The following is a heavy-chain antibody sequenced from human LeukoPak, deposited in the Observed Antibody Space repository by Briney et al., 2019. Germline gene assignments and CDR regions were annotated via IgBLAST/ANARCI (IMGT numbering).Heavy chain of an antibody. J-gene: IGHJ4*02. D-gene: IGHD1-26*01. Sequence: PSETLSLTCAVFGGSFSGNYWSWIRQPPGKGLDWIGEINHSGSTNYNPSLTSRVTISVDTSKNEFSLKLSSVTAADTALYYCASYSAHAFDYWGEGTLVTVSS. CDR1: GGSFSGNY. CDR3: ASYSAHAFDY. CDR2: INHSGST. V-gene: IGHV4-34*01.